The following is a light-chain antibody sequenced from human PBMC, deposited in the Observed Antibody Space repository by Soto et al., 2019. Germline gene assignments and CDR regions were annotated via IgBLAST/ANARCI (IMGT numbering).Light chain of an antibody. CDR3: SSFAGSYSPYV. CDR1: SSDIGVYDF. Sequence: ALTQPPSASGSPGQSVTISCTGTSSDIGVYDFVSWYQQHPGKAPKVIIYQVNKRPSGVPDRFSGSKSGNTASLTVSGLRPEDEADYFCSSFAGSYSPYVFGTGTKVTVL. J-gene: IGLJ1*01. CDR2: QVN. V-gene: IGLV2-8*01.